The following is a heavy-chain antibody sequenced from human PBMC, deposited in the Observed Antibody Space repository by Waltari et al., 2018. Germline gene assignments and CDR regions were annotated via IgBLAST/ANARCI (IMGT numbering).Heavy chain of an antibody. CDR2: IWYDGSNK. CDR3: ARDEVGATRY. CDR1: GFTFSSYG. D-gene: IGHD1-26*01. J-gene: IGHJ4*02. V-gene: IGHV3-33*01. Sequence: QVQLVESGGGVVQPGRSLRLSCAASGFTFSSYGMHWVRQAPGKGLEWVAVIWYDGSNKYYADSVKGRFTISRDNSKNTLYLQMNSLRAEDTAVYYCARDEVGATRYWGQGTLVTVSS.